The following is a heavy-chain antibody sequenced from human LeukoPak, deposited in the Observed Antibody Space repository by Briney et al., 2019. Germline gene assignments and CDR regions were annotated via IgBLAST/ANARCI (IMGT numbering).Heavy chain of an antibody. J-gene: IGHJ5*02. D-gene: IGHD7-27*01. CDR3: ARETTGDPGGFDP. CDR2: IYYSGST. Sequence: PSETLSLTCTVSGGSISSYYWSWIRQPPGKGLEWIGYIYYSGSTNYNPSLKSRVTISVDTSKNQFSLKLSSVTAADTAVYYCARETTGDPGGFDPWGQGTLVTVSS. V-gene: IGHV4-59*12. CDR1: GGSISSYY.